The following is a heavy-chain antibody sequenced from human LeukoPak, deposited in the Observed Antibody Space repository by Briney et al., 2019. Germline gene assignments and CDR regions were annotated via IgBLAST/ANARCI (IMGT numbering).Heavy chain of an antibody. CDR3: ARDLRGYDYTAYFDY. CDR1: GGSATSGSYY. J-gene: IGHJ4*02. CDR2: IYYSGST. V-gene: IGHV4-61*01. D-gene: IGHD5-12*01. Sequence: SETLSLTCTLSGGSATSGSYYWSWIRQPPGKGLEWIGYIYYSGSTNYNPSLKSRVTISVDTSKNQFSLKLSSVTAADTAVYYCARDLRGYDYTAYFDYWGQGTLVTVSS.